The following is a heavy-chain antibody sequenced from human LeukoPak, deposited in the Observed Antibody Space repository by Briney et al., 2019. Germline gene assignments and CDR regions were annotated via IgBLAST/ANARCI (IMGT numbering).Heavy chain of an antibody. CDR2: MNPNSGNT. D-gene: IGHD3-9*01. J-gene: IGHJ5*02. CDR3: VRRLDMIEFDP. V-gene: IGHV1-8*03. Sequence: ASVKVSCKASGYTFTIFDINWVRQATGQGLEWMGWMNPNSGNTGSAQKFQGRVTITTDTSISTAYMELSSLRYEDTAVYYCVRRLDMIEFDPWGQGTLVTVSS. CDR1: GYTFTIFD.